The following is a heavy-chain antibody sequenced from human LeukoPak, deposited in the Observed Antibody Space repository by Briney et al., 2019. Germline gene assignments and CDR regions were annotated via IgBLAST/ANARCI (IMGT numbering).Heavy chain of an antibody. CDR2: IYYSGST. Sequence: SETLSLTCTVSGGSISSYYWSWIRQPPGKGLEWIGYIYYSGSTNYNPSLKSRVTISVDTSKNQFSLKLSPVTAADTAVYYCASLLRDGYNYFDYWGQGTLVTVSS. CDR1: GGSISSYY. V-gene: IGHV4-59*08. D-gene: IGHD5-12*01. CDR3: ASLLRDGYNYFDY. J-gene: IGHJ4*02.